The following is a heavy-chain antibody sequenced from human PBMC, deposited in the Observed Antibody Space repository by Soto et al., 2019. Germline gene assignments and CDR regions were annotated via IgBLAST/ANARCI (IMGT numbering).Heavy chain of an antibody. V-gene: IGHV4-4*02. CDR2: IYHSGTT. CDR3: ALPATADFDY. J-gene: IGHJ4*02. Sequence: SETLSLTCAVSGGSISSTNWWTWVRQSPGRGLEWIGEIYHSGTTNYSPSLKSRVNIAVDMSTNHFSLTLISVTAADTAVYYCALPATADFDYWGKGILVTVSS. CDR1: GGSISSTNW. D-gene: IGHD6-13*01.